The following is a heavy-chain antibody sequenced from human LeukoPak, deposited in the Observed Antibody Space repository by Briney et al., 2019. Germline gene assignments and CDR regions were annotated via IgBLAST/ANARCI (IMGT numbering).Heavy chain of an antibody. V-gene: IGHV3-9*01. CDR1: GFTFDDYA. Sequence: PGRSLRLSCAASGFTFDDYAMHWVRQAPGKGLEWVSGISWNSGSIGYADSVKGRFTISRDNAKNSLYLQMNSLRAEDTALYYCAKDRNRVRGTFDYWGQGTLVTVSS. D-gene: IGHD2/OR15-2a*01. CDR3: AKDRNRVRGTFDY. J-gene: IGHJ4*02. CDR2: ISWNSGSI.